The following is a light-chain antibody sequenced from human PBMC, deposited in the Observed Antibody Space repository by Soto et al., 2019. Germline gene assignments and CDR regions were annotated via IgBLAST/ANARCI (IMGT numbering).Light chain of an antibody. J-gene: IGKJ5*01. CDR1: QSVSSSY. CDR2: AAS. Sequence: EIVLTQSPGTLSLSPGERATLSCRASQSVSSSYLAWYRQKPGQAPRLLIYAASSLQSGVPSRFSGSGSGTDFTLTISSLQPEDFATYYCQQSYSTPIIFGQGTRLEIK. V-gene: IGKV3-20*01. CDR3: QQSYSTPII.